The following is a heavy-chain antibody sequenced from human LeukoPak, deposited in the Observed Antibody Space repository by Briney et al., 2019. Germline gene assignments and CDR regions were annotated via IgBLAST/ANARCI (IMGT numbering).Heavy chain of an antibody. CDR2: IYYSGST. J-gene: IGHJ4*02. CDR3: ARGVTSIAARRSSYFDY. CDR1: GGSISSYY. V-gene: IGHV4-59*01. D-gene: IGHD6-6*01. Sequence: PSENLSLTCTVSGGSISSYYWSWIRQPPGKGLEWIGYIYYSGSTNYNPSLKSRVTISVDTSKNQFSLKLSSVTAADTAVYYCARGVTSIAARRSSYFDYWGQGTLVTVSS.